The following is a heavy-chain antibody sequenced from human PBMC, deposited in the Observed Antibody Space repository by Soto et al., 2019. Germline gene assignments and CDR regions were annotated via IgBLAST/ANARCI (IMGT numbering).Heavy chain of an antibody. CDR2: INHSGST. V-gene: IGHV4-34*01. CDR1: GGSFSGYY. Sequence: SETLSLTCAVYGGSFSGYYWSWIRQPPGKGLEWIGEINHSGSTNYNPSLKSRVTISVDTSKNQFSLKLSSVTAADAAVYYCASHRVVRGVIISQPYGMDVWGQGTTVTVSS. J-gene: IGHJ6*02. CDR3: ASHRVVRGVIISQPYGMDV. D-gene: IGHD3-10*01.